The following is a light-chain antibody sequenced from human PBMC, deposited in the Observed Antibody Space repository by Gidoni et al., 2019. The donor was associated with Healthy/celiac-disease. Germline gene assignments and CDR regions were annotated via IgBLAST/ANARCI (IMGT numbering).Light chain of an antibody. V-gene: IGKV3-11*01. CDR2: DAS. J-gene: IGKJ3*01. CDR1: QSVSSY. CDR3: QQRSNWPGIT. Sequence: ELVLTQSPATLSLSPGERATLSCRASQSVSSYLAWYQQKPGQAPRLLIYDASNRATGIPARFSGSGSGTDFTLTISSLEPEDFAVYYCQQRSNWPGITFGPXTKVDIK.